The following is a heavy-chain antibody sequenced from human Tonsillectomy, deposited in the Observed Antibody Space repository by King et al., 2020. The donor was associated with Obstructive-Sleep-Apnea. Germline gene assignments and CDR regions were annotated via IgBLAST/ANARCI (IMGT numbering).Heavy chain of an antibody. J-gene: IGHJ4*02. V-gene: IGHV4-38-2*02. CDR2: IYHSGST. D-gene: IGHD5-12*01. Sequence: VQLQESGPGLVKPSETLSLTCTVSGYSISSGYYWGWIRQPPGRGLEWIGTIYHSGSTFYNPSLKSRVTVSVDTSKNQFSLKGSSVTAADTAVYYCARGLSGSILYWGQGTLVTVSS. CDR1: GYSISSGYY. CDR3: ARGLSGSILY.